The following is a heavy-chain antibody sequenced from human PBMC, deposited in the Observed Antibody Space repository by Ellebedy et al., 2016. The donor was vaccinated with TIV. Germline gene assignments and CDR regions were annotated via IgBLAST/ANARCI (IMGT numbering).Heavy chain of an antibody. CDR2: FDPEDGDT. J-gene: IGHJ2*01. D-gene: IGHD6-13*01. V-gene: IGHV1-24*01. CDR1: GYTLTDLS. CDR3: ARGGSGTDWYFDL. Sequence: ASVKVSCKVSGYTLTDLSMHWVRQAPGKGLEWMGGFDPEDGDTIYAQKFQGRVTMTEDTSTDTAYMELSSLRSEDTAVYYCARGGSGTDWYFDLWGRGTLVTVSS.